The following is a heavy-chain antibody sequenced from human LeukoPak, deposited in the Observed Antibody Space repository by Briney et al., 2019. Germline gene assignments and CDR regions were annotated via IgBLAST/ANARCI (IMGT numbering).Heavy chain of an antibody. CDR3: TRASSRYYYDNNGHHYYYGMDV. CDR2: INSDGSYT. CDR1: GLTFSSYW. D-gene: IGHD3-22*01. Sequence: GGSLRLSCAASGLTFSSYWVHWGGQAPGQGLVWVSRINSDGSYTGYADSVKDRFTISRDNAKNTLFLQMNSLRAEDTAVYYCTRASSRYYYDNNGHHYYYGMDVWGQGATVTVS. J-gene: IGHJ6*02. V-gene: IGHV3-74*01.